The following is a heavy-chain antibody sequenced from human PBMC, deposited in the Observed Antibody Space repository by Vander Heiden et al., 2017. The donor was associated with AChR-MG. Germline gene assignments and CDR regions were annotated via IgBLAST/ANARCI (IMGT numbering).Heavy chain of an antibody. CDR3: ARETMTPGAYYYYMDV. J-gene: IGHJ6*03. Sequence: QVQLVQPGAEVKKPGASVKVSCKASGYTFTSYGISWVRQAPGQGLEWMGWISAYNGNTDYAQKLQGRVTMTTDTSTSTAYMELRSLRSDDTAVYYCARETMTPGAYYYYMDVWGKGTTVTVSS. V-gene: IGHV1-18*01. CDR1: GYTFTSYG. CDR2: ISAYNGNT.